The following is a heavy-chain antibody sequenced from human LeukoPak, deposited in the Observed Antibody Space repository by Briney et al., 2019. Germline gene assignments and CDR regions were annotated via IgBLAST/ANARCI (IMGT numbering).Heavy chain of an antibody. CDR3: ASTPTSGFYDPGMGPRYYLSEMDY. CDR2: IKQDGSEK. Sequence: GGSLRLSCAASGFTFSSYWMSWVRQAPGKGLEWVANIKQDGSEKYYVDSVKGRFTISRDNSKNTLYLQMNSLRAEDTAVYYCASTPTSGFYDPGMGPRYYLSEMDYWGQGTLVTVSS. D-gene: IGHD3-22*01. V-gene: IGHV3-7*01. J-gene: IGHJ4*02. CDR1: GFTFSSYW.